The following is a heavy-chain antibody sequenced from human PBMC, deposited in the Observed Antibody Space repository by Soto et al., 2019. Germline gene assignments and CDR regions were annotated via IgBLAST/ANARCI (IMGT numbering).Heavy chain of an antibody. CDR1: GGTFSSYA. J-gene: IGHJ6*02. V-gene: IGHV1-69*13. CDR3: ARDGSGSYYRGLYYYYGMDG. Sequence: ASVKVSCKASGGTFSSYAISWVRQAPGQGLEWMGGIIPIFGTANYAQKFQGRVTITADESTSTAYMELSSLRSEDTAVYYCARDGSGSYYRGLYYYYGMDGWGQGTTGTVSS. D-gene: IGHD3-10*01. CDR2: IIPIFGTA.